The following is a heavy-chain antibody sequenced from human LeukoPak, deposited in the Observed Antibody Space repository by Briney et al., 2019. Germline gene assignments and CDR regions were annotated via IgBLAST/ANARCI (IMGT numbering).Heavy chain of an antibody. Sequence: VSGPALVKPTPTLTLTCTFSGFSLSTSGMCVSWIRQPPGKALEWLARIDWDDDKYYSTSLKTRLTISKDTSKNQVVLTMTNMDPVDTATYYCARITTGYKNGYYFDYWGQGTLVTVSS. D-gene: IGHD5-24*01. J-gene: IGHJ4*02. V-gene: IGHV2-70*11. CDR2: IDWDDDK. CDR1: GFSLSTSGMC. CDR3: ARITTGYKNGYYFDY.